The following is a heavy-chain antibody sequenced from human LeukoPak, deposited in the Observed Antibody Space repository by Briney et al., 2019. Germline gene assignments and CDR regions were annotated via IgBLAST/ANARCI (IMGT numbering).Heavy chain of an antibody. V-gene: IGHV4-31*03. D-gene: IGHD1-26*01. CDR1: GGSISSGGYY. J-gene: IGHJ5*02. CDR3: ARVHSSSHRFDP. CDR2: IYHSGSK. Sequence: SETLSLTCTVSGGSISSGGYYWSWIRQHPGKGLEWIGYIYHSGSKYYNPSLKSRVTISVDTSKNQFSLKLSSVTAADTAVYYCARVHSSSHRFDPWGQGTLVTVSS.